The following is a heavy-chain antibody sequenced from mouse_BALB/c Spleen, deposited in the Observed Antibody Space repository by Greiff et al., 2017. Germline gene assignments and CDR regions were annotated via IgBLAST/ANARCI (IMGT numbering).Heavy chain of an antibody. CDR1: GYTFTDYE. Sequence: QVQLKQSGAELVRPGASVTLSCKASGYTFTDYEMHWVKQTPVHGLEWIGAIDPETGGTAYNQKFKGKATLTADKSSSTAYMELRSLTSEDSAVYYCTRLGDGYYEAMDYWGQGTSVTVSS. D-gene: IGHD2-3*01. CDR2: IDPETGGT. V-gene: IGHV1-15*01. J-gene: IGHJ4*01. CDR3: TRLGDGYYEAMDY.